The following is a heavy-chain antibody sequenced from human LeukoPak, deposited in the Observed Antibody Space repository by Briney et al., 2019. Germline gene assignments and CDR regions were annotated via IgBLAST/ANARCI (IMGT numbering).Heavy chain of an antibody. CDR1: AGSISSYY. CDR2: IYYSGST. Sequence: SETLSLTCTVSAGSISSYYWSWIRQPPGKGLEWNGYIYYSGSTNYNPSLKSRVTISVDTSKNQFSLKLSSVTAADTAVYYCARAAYYDFWSGYYPYGMDVWGQGTTVTVSS. V-gene: IGHV4-59*01. CDR3: ARAAYYDFWSGYYPYGMDV. J-gene: IGHJ6*02. D-gene: IGHD3-3*01.